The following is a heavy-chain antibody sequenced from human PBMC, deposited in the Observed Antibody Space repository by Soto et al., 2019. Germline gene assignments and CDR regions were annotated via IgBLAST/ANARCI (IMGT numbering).Heavy chain of an antibody. CDR2: INPNSGGT. CDR3: ARVLYYYDSSGYPFDY. V-gene: IGHV1-2*02. D-gene: IGHD3-22*01. CDR1: GYTFTGYY. Sequence: QVQLVQSGAEVKKPGASVKVSCKASGYTFTGYYMHWVRQAPGQGLEWMGWINPNSGGTNYAQKFQGRVTMTRDTSISTAYMELSRLRSDGTAVYYCARVLYYYDSSGYPFDYWGQGTLVTVSS. J-gene: IGHJ4*02.